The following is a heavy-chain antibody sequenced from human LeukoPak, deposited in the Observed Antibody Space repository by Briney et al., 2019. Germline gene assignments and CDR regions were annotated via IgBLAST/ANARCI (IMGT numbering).Heavy chain of an antibody. CDR2: IYYSGST. D-gene: IGHD6-13*01. V-gene: IGHV4-59*01. CDR3: AREGDYSSSWYVGDC. Sequence: SETLSLTCTVSGGSISSYYWSWIRQPPGKGLEWIGYIYYSGSTNYNPSLKSRVTISVDTSKNQFSLKLSSVTAADTAVYYCAREGDYSSSWYVGDCWGQGTLVTVSS. J-gene: IGHJ4*02. CDR1: GGSISSYY.